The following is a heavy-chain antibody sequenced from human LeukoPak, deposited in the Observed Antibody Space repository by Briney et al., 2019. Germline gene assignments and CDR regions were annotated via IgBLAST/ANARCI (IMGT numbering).Heavy chain of an antibody. CDR1: GFTVSSNY. J-gene: IGHJ4*02. CDR2: IYTDGNT. Sequence: GGSLRLSCAASGFTVSSNYMSWVRQAPGKGLEWVSIIYTDGNTYYADSVKGRFTISRDNPKNTLYLQMNSLRAEDTAVYYCARDATVTTFFDYWGQGTLVTVSS. V-gene: IGHV3-53*01. CDR3: ARDATVTTFFDY. D-gene: IGHD4-17*01.